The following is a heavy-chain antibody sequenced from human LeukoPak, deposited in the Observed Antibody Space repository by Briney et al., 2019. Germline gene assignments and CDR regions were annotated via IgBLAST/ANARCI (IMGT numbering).Heavy chain of an antibody. Sequence: SEALSLTCTVSGGSISSGDYYWSWIRQPPGKGLEWIGYIYYSGSTYYNPSLKSRVTISVDTSKNQFSLKLSSVTAADTAMYYCARALGDYDFWSVTPTYDAFDIWVQGTMVTVSS. CDR1: GGSISSGDYY. CDR2: IYYSGST. CDR3: ARALGDYDFWSVTPTYDAFDI. D-gene: IGHD3-3*01. J-gene: IGHJ3*02. V-gene: IGHV4-30-4*08.